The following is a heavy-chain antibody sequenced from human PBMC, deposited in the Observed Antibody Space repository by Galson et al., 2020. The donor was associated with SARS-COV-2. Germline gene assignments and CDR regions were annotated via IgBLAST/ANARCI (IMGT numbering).Heavy chain of an antibody. CDR3: VRGVGGMIV. CDR2: IYAYSGANT. D-gene: IGHD3-10*01. Sequence: GESLKISCAATGFTIYANYINWVRQAPGKGLEWVPIIYAYSGANTYYADSVRGRFTISRHNSENTVYLQMDSLRVEDTAMYYCVRGVGGMIVWGQGTTVTVSS. CDR1: GFTIYANY. V-gene: IGHV3-53*04. J-gene: IGHJ6*02.